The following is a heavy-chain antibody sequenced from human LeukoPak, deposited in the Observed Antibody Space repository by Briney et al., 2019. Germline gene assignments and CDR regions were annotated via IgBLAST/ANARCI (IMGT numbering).Heavy chain of an antibody. CDR3: AASYDFWGGYLNHDY. CDR2: INPNSGDT. J-gene: IGHJ4*02. D-gene: IGHD3-3*01. V-gene: IGHV1-2*02. CDR1: GYTFTGYY. Sequence: GASVKVSCKASGYTFTGYYMYWVRQAPGQGLEWMGWINPNSGDTNYAQKLQGRVTMTRDTSISTAYMELSRLKSDDTAVYYCAASYDFWGGYLNHDYWGQGTLVTVSS.